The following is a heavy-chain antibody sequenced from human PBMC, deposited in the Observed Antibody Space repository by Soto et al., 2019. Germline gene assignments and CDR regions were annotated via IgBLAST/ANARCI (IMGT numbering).Heavy chain of an antibody. CDR2: INVYNGNT. J-gene: IGHJ5*02. CDR1: GYPFTNYG. D-gene: IGHD3-10*01. Sequence: QGQLVESGGGVKKPGASVKVACKASGYPFTNYGFSWVRQGPGPRPGWEGWINVYNGNTKYAQKGQGRVTMTTDTSTSTAYMELRSLRSDDTAVYYCARGVGSGSYYNQYNWFDPWGQGTLVTVSS. V-gene: IGHV1-18*01. CDR3: ARGVGSGSYYNQYNWFDP.